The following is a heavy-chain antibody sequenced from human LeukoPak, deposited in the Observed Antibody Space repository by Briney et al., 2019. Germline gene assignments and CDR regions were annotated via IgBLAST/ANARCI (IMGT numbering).Heavy chain of an antibody. V-gene: IGHV3-7*01. Sequence: PGGSLRLSCAAPGFTFSSYWMSWVRQAPGKGLEWVANIKQDGSEKYYVDSVKGRFTISRDNAKNSLYLQMNSLRAEDTAVYYCARDRSTLGYWGQGTLVTVSS. CDR1: GFTFSSYW. J-gene: IGHJ4*02. CDR3: ARDRSTLGY. D-gene: IGHD3-16*01. CDR2: IKQDGSEK.